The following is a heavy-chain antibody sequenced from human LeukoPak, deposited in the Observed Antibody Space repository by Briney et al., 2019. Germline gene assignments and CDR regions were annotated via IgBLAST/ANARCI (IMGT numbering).Heavy chain of an antibody. CDR3: ARAPGIAAAGYYYYMDV. V-gene: IGHV3-23*01. Sequence: PGGSLRLSCAASGFTFSSYAMSWVRQAPGKGLEWVSAISGSGGSTYYADSVKGRFTISRDNSKNTLYLQMNSLRAEDTAVYYCARAPGIAAAGYYYYMDVWGKGTTVTVSS. CDR1: GFTFSSYA. D-gene: IGHD6-13*01. J-gene: IGHJ6*03. CDR2: ISGSGGST.